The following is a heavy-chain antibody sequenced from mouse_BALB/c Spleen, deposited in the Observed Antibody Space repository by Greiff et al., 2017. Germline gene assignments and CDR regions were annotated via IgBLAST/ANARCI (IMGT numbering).Heavy chain of an antibody. D-gene: IGHD1-1*01. CDR2: ISNGGGST. V-gene: IGHV5-12-2*01. Sequence: EVKVEESGGGLVQPGGSLTLSCAASGFTFSSYTMSWVRQTPEKRLEWVAYISNGGGSTYYPDTVKGRFTISRDNAKNTLYLQMSSLKSEDTAMYYCARHLYYGYAMDYWGQGTSVTVSS. J-gene: IGHJ4*01. CDR1: GFTFSSYT. CDR3: ARHLYYGYAMDY.